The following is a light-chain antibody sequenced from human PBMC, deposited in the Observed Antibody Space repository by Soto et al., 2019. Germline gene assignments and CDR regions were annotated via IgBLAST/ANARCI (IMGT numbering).Light chain of an antibody. Sequence: IVLTQSPATLSLSPGERATLSCRASQSVSSNLAWYQQKPGQAPRLLIYGASNRATGIPARFSGSGSGTDFTLTISSLEPEDFAVYYCQQRSNWPPLTFGGGTKWIS. CDR3: QQRSNWPPLT. V-gene: IGKV3-11*01. J-gene: IGKJ4*01. CDR1: QSVSSN. CDR2: GAS.